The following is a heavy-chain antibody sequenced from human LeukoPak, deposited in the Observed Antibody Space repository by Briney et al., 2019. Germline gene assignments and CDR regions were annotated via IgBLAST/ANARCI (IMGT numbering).Heavy chain of an antibody. J-gene: IGHJ4*02. CDR1: GFTFSSYW. D-gene: IGHD4-11*01. CDR3: AREDHSKYEY. CDR2: IQQNGNEK. V-gene: IGHV3-7*01. Sequence: PGGSLRRSCVASGFTFSSYWMAWVRQAPGKGLEWVASIQQNGNEKYYVDSVKGRFTISKDNAKNLLYLQMNSLRAEDTAVYYCAREDHSKYEYWGQGIPVTVSS.